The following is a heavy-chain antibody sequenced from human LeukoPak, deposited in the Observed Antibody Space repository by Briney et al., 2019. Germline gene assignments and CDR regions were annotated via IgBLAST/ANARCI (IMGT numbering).Heavy chain of an antibody. V-gene: IGHV4-39*02. Sequence: PSETLSLTCTVSGGSISSSSYYWGWIRQPPGKGLEWIGSIYYSGSTYYNPSLKSRVTISVDTSKNQFSLKLSSVTAADTAVYYCAREKSVVTVFDYWGQGTLVTVSS. CDR1: GGSISSSSYY. J-gene: IGHJ4*02. CDR2: IYYSGST. D-gene: IGHD3-22*01. CDR3: AREKSVVTVFDY.